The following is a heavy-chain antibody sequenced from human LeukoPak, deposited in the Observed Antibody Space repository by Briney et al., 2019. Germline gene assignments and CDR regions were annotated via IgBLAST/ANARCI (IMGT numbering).Heavy chain of an antibody. Sequence: PSETLSLTCTVSGGSIRSSYYYWGWIRQPPGKGLEWIGSIYDSGSTYYNPSLKSRVTISVDTSKNQFSLKLSSVTAADTAVYYCARDPLGDINWFDPWGQGTLVTVSS. J-gene: IGHJ5*02. CDR3: ARDPLGDINWFDP. CDR1: GGSIRSSYYY. CDR2: IYDSGST. D-gene: IGHD3-16*01. V-gene: IGHV4-39*07.